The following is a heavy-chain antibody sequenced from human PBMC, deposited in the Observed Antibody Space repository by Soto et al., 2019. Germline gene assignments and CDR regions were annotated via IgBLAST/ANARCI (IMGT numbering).Heavy chain of an antibody. Sequence: ASVKVSCKASGYTFTSYAMHWVRQAPGQRLEWMGWINAGNGNTKYSQKFQGRVTITRDTSASTAYMELSSLRSEDTAVYYCARSDIVVVPAAPVDYYYGMDVWGQGTTVTVSS. CDR1: GYTFTSYA. D-gene: IGHD2-2*01. V-gene: IGHV1-3*01. CDR3: ARSDIVVVPAAPVDYYYGMDV. J-gene: IGHJ6*02. CDR2: INAGNGNT.